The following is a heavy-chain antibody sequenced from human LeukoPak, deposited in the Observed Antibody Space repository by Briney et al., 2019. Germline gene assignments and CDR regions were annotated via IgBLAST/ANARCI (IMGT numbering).Heavy chain of an antibody. CDR2: INPNSGGT. J-gene: IGHJ5*02. CDR3: ARDLDSSSSLSGWFDP. CDR1: GYTFTGYY. V-gene: IGHV1-2*02. Sequence: GASVKVSCKASGYTFTGYYMHWVRQAPGQGLEWMGWINPNSGGTNYAQKFQGRVTMTRDTSISTAYMELSRLRSDDTAVYYCARDLDSSSSLSGWFDPWGQGTLVTVSS. D-gene: IGHD6-6*01.